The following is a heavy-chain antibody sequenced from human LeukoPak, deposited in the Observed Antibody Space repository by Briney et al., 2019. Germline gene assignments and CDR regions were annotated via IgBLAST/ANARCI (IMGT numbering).Heavy chain of an antibody. CDR1: GYTFTSYY. Sequence: ASVKVSCKASGYTFTSYYMHWVRQAPGQGLEWMGIINPSGGSTSYAQKFQGGVTMTRDMSTSTVYMELSSLRSEDTAVYYCARDGAPTVRYYYYMDVWGKGTTVTVSS. D-gene: IGHD4-17*01. J-gene: IGHJ6*03. CDR2: INPSGGST. CDR3: ARDGAPTVRYYYYMDV. V-gene: IGHV1-46*01.